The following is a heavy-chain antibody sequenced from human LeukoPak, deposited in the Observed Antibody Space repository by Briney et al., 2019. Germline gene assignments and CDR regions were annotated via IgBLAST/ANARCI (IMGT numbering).Heavy chain of an antibody. D-gene: IGHD3-16*01. J-gene: IGHJ4*02. CDR2: IHDDGIVK. V-gene: IGHV3-7*01. CDR1: GFSFTAYA. CDR3: ARGRGWVDH. Sequence: GGSLRLSCVASGFSFTAYAMSWFRQAPGKGLEWVANIHDDGIVKSYVDSVKGRFTISRDDARNSVSLQLTRLRADDTALYYCARGRGWVDHWGQGTLVTVSS.